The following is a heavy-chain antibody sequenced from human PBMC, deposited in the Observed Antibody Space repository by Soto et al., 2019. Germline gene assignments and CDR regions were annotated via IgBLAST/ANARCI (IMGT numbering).Heavy chain of an antibody. CDR1: GDSVSNDY. Sequence: GASVKVSCKASGDSVSNDYLHWVGQAPGQGFEWLGLISPFGGATAYAQRFKGRVTVTMGKSSTTFYLALSSLRSDDTAVYYCAKGRGGKTVANFGMDVWGQGVTVTVTS. V-gene: IGHV1-46*01. J-gene: IGHJ6*02. CDR2: ISPFGGAT. CDR3: AKGRGGKTVANFGMDV. D-gene: IGHD3-16*01.